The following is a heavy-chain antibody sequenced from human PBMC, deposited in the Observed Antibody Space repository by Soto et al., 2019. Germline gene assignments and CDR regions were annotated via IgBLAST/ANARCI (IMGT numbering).Heavy chain of an antibody. D-gene: IGHD1-1*01. Sequence: PSETLYLTCAVSGGSFTSNHWWTWVRQPPGQGLEWIGEIYRTGSTNYNPSLKSRVTISLDKSENQFSLKVTSLTAADTAVYYCASRDPGTSVDYWGQGTLVTVSS. CDR1: GGSFTSNHW. J-gene: IGHJ4*02. CDR2: IYRTGST. CDR3: ASRDPGTSVDY. V-gene: IGHV4-4*02.